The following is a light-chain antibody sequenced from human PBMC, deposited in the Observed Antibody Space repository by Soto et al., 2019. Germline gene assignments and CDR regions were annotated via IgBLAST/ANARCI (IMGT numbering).Light chain of an antibody. CDR1: QSVSSNY. CDR3: QQSYSTLWT. V-gene: IGKV3-20*01. J-gene: IGKJ1*01. Sequence: IVLTQSPGTLSLSPVERGALSCRASQSVSSNYVAWYQQKPGQAPRLLISGASNRATGTPDRFRGSGSGTDFTLTISSLQPEDFATYYCQQSYSTLWTFGQGTKVDIK. CDR2: GAS.